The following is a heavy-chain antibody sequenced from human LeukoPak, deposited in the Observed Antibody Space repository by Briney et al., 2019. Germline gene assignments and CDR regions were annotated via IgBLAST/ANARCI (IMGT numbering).Heavy chain of an antibody. Sequence: GGSLRLSCRASGFTFGDYARSWVRRAPGKGLEGVGVIRSKAYGGTTEYAASVKGRFTISRDDSKSIAYLQMNSLKTEDTAVYYCTRSPIYGDYVNWGQGTLVTVSS. CDR3: TRSPIYGDYVN. V-gene: IGHV3-49*04. CDR1: GFTFGDYA. CDR2: IRSKAYGGTT. J-gene: IGHJ4*02. D-gene: IGHD4-17*01.